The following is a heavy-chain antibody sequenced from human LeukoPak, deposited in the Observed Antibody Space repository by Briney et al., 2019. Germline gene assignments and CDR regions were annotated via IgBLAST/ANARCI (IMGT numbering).Heavy chain of an antibody. V-gene: IGHV3-48*02. Sequence: PGGSLRLSCAASGFTLSSYSMNWVRQAPGKGLEWVSYISSDSRTIYYADYVKVLFTISRDNAKNSLYLQMKSLRDEDTAEYYCARYGSGTSYITNYFDYWGQGTLVTGSS. CDR3: ARYGSGTSYITNYFDY. CDR2: ISSDSRTI. J-gene: IGHJ4*02. CDR1: GFTLSSYS. D-gene: IGHD3-10*01.